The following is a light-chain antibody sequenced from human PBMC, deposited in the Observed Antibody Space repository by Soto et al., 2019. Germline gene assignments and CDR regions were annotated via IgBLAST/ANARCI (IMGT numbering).Light chain of an antibody. CDR3: QQSDSFPIT. V-gene: IGKV1-33*01. J-gene: IGKJ5*01. CDR2: DAS. CDR1: QDISNY. Sequence: DIQMTQSPSSLSASVGDRVTITCRASQDISNYLNWYQQRPGKAPKLLIYDASNLERGVPSRFSGTRSGNHFTFAITSLQPDDVATYYGQQSDSFPITFGQGTRLE.